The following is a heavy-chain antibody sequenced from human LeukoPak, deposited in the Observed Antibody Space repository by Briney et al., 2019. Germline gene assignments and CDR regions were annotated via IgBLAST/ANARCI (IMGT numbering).Heavy chain of an antibody. CDR2: IYTSGST. CDR3: ARDTGLPRGKAYYYYYMDV. D-gene: IGHD3-16*01. J-gene: IGHJ6*03. CDR1: GGSLSSYY. Sequence: SETLSLTCTVYGGSLSSYYWSWIRQPAGKGLEWIGRIYTSGSTNYNPSLKSRVTMPADTSKNQFSLRLSSVTAADTAVYYCARDTGLPRGKAYYYYYMDVWGKGTTVTVSS. V-gene: IGHV4-4*07.